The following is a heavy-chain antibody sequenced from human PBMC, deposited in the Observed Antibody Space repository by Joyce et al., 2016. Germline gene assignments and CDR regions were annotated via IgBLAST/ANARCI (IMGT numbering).Heavy chain of an antibody. Sequence: EVQLVESGGGLVQPGGSQRFPSVASGFTFSSYWMSWFRQAPGKGLEWVATIKPDGSEKFYVDSVKGRFTISRDNAKDSLSLQMNSLRAEDTAVYYCARAFGDYWGQGVLVTVSS. CDR2: IKPDGSEK. D-gene: IGHD3-10*01. CDR1: GFTFSSYW. J-gene: IGHJ4*02. CDR3: ARAFGDY. V-gene: IGHV3-7*04.